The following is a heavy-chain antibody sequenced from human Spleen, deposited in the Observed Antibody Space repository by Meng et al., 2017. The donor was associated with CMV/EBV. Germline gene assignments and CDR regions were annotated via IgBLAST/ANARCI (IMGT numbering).Heavy chain of an antibody. V-gene: IGHV1-2*02. CDR2: INPNSGGT. D-gene: IGHD6-19*01. Sequence: ASVKVSCKASGYTFTGHYMHWVRQAPGQGLEWMGWINPNSGGTNYAQKFQGRVTMTRDMSISTAYMELSRLRSEDTAVYCCARVADYGMDVWGQGTTVTVSS. J-gene: IGHJ6*02. CDR3: ARVADYGMDV. CDR1: GYTFTGHY.